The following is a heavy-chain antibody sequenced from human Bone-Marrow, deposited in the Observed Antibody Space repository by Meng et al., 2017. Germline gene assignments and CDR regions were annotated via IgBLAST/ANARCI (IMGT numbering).Heavy chain of an antibody. D-gene: IGHD3-16*01. Sequence: QGRLGWSGGGVVQPGRSLRLSCAASGFTFSSYAMHWVRQAPGKGLEWVAVISYDGSNKYYADSVKGRFTISRDNSKNTLYLQMNSLRAEDTAVYYCARGSYGQGIDYWGQGTLVTVSS. CDR2: ISYDGSNK. V-gene: IGHV3-30*04. J-gene: IGHJ4*02. CDR3: ARGSYGQGIDY. CDR1: GFTFSSYA.